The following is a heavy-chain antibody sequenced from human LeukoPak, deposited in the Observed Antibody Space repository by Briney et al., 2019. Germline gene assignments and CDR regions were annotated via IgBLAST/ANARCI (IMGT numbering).Heavy chain of an antibody. CDR3: AREGSGGS. V-gene: IGHV1-69*06. J-gene: IGHJ4*02. Sequence: SVKVSCKAPGGTFSRYAIGWVRQAPGQGLEWMGGIIPIFGTTTYTQKFQDRVTITADKSTTTAYMELSSLRSEDTAVYYCAREGSGGSWGQGTLVTVSS. CDR2: IIPIFGTT. D-gene: IGHD2-15*01. CDR1: GGTFSRYA.